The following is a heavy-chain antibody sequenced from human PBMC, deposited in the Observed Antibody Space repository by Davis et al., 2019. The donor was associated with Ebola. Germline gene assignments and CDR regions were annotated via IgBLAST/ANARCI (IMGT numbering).Heavy chain of an antibody. V-gene: IGHV3-7*01. CDR3: ARERRNYDFWSGYYYYYYYGMDV. Sequence: GESLKISCEASGFTFSSYWMSWVRQAPGKGLEWVANIKQDGSEKYYVDSVKGRFTISRDNAKNSLYLQMNSLRAEDTAVYYCARERRNYDFWSGYYYYYYYGMDVWGQGTTVTVSS. CDR2: IKQDGSEK. D-gene: IGHD3-3*01. J-gene: IGHJ6*02. CDR1: GFTFSSYW.